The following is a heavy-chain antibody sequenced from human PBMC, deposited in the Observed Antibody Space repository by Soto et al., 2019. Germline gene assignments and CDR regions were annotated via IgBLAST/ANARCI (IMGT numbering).Heavy chain of an antibody. J-gene: IGHJ4*02. CDR1: GGSISSSSYY. V-gene: IGHV4-39*07. D-gene: IGHD1-7*01. CDR2: IYYSGST. CDR3: ARDNRNYEFDY. Sequence: PSETLSLTCTVSGGSISSSSYYWGWIRQPPGKGLEWIGNIYYSGSTYYNPSLKSRVTISVDTSKNQFSLKLSSVTAADTAVYYCARDNRNYEFDYWGQGTLVTVSS.